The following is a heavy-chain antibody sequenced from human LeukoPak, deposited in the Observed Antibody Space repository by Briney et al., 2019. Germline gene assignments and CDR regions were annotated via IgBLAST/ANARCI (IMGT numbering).Heavy chain of an antibody. Sequence: GGSLRLSCAVSGFTFSHYAMSWVRQAPGTGLEWVGSLTDRGDATYYADSVKGRLTISRDNYNRTIYLHIRGLRDEDTAVYYCARGYSHNSGGWLDPWGQGTLVIVSS. CDR1: GFTFSHYA. J-gene: IGHJ5*02. CDR3: ARGYSHNSGGWLDP. V-gene: IGHV3-23*01. D-gene: IGHD5-12*01. CDR2: LTDRGDAT.